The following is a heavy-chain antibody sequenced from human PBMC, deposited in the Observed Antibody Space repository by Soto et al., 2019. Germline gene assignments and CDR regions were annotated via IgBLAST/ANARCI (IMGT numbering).Heavy chain of an antibody. D-gene: IGHD3-22*01. CDR3: AKDMGYYYDSSGSIRGIDY. CDR1: GFTFDDYA. CDR2: ISWNSGGI. Sequence: GGSLRLSCAASGFTFDDYAMHWVRQAPGKGLEWVSGISWNSGGIGYADSVKGRFTISRDNAKNSLYLQMNSLRAEDTALYYCAKDMGYYYDSSGSIRGIDYWGQGTLVTVSS. J-gene: IGHJ4*02. V-gene: IGHV3-9*01.